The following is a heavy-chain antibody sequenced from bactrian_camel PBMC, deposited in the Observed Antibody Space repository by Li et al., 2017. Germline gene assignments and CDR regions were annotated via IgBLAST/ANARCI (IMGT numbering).Heavy chain of an antibody. J-gene: IGHJ4*01. CDR1: GYTYNTYC. CDR3: TKDRSYGTRNWARST. V-gene: IGHV3S55*01. Sequence: VQLVESGGDSVQAGGSLRLSCVVSGYTYNTYCMGWFRQAPGKEREGVATINHDGSTGYADSVKGRFTISKDNAKNTLYLQMNSLKPEDTAMYYCTKDRSYGTRNWARSTRGQGTQVTVS. D-gene: IGHD3*01. CDR2: INHDGST.